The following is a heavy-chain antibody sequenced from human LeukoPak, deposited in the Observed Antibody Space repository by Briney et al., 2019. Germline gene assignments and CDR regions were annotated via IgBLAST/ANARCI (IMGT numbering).Heavy chain of an antibody. CDR3: ARYYDPPVGDAFDI. V-gene: IGHV3-7*01. CDR2: INPDGSEK. D-gene: IGHD3-16*01. CDR1: GFRFGSDW. Sequence: GGSLRLSCAASGFRFGSDWMSWVRQAPRKGLEWVANINPDGSEKYYVDSVKGRFTISRDNDKNSLYLQLNSLRAEDTAVYYCARYYDPPVGDAFDIWGQGTMVTVFS. J-gene: IGHJ3*02.